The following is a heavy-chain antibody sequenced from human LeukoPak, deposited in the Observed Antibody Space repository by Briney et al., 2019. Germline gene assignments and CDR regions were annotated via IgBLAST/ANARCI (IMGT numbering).Heavy chain of an antibody. V-gene: IGHV7-4-1*02. D-gene: IGHD3-10*01. Sequence: ASVKVSCKASGGTFSSYAISWVRQAPGQGLEWMGWINTNTGNPTYAQGFTGRFVFSLDTSVSTAYVQISGLKAEDTAVYYCARGKPGGAYYYFYGMDVWGQGTTVTVSS. CDR3: ARGKPGGAYYYFYGMDV. J-gene: IGHJ6*02. CDR2: INTNTGNP. CDR1: GGTFSSYA.